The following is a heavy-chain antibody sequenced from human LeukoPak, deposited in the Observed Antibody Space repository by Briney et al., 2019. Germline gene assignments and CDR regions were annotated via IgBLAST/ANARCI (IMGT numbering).Heavy chain of an antibody. D-gene: IGHD1-26*01. CDR3: ARGEVFT. J-gene: IGHJ5*02. CDR2: ISSSSSTI. Sequence: GGSLRLSCVASGFTVSDNDMTWVRQAPGKGLEWVSYISSSSSTIYYADSVKGRFTISRDNAKNSLYLQMNSLRAEDTAVYYCARGEVFTWGQGTLVTVSS. V-gene: IGHV3-48*01. CDR1: GFTVSDND.